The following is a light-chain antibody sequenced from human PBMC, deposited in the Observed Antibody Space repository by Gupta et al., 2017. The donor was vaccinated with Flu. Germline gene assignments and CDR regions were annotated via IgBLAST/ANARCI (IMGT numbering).Light chain of an antibody. CDR1: QDIDDD. J-gene: IGKJ2*01. V-gene: IGKV5-2*01. CDR3: RQPENFRQYT. CDR2: EAT. Sequence: EATLTQSPAFMSATPGDKVNISCKGSQDIDDDMNWYQQKPGEAAIFIIKEATTRVPGISPRFSGSGYGTDFTLTINNRQLEDAAFYFCRQPENFRQYTFGQGTKLEIK.